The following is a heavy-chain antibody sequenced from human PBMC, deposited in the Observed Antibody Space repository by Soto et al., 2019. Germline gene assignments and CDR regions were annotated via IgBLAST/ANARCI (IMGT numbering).Heavy chain of an antibody. V-gene: IGHV4-31*03. J-gene: IGHJ4*02. Sequence: QVQLQESGPGLVKPSQTLSLTCTVSGGSMNSGGYCWNWIRQHPGEGLEWIGCISYGGTTSYNPSLTSRLTISVDTSKNQFPLMLNSVTAADTAVYYCSRGILVWGQGTLITVSS. CDR2: ISYGGTT. CDR1: GGSMNSGGYC. CDR3: SRGILV. D-gene: IGHD2-15*01.